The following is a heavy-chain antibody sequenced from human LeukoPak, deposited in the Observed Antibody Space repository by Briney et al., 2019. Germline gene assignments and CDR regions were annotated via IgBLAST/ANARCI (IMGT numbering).Heavy chain of an antibody. V-gene: IGHV3-30-3*02. CDR2: ISHDGSES. Sequence: GGSLRLSCAASGFTFSSHAMVWVRQAPGKGLEWVSFISHDGSESFHTESVKGRFTISRDNSKNTLYLQMNSLRAEDTAVYYCAKKKTDYSYPSSFDYWGQGTLVTVSS. CDR1: GFTFSSHA. J-gene: IGHJ4*02. CDR3: AKKKTDYSYPSSFDY. D-gene: IGHD4-11*01.